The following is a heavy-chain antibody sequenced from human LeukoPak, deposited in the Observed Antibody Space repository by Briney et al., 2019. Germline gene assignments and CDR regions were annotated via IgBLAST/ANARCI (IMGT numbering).Heavy chain of an antibody. CDR2: INPNSGGT. D-gene: IGHD5-18*01. CDR3: ATDGDRYGYELDY. J-gene: IGHJ4*02. V-gene: IGHV1-2*02. Sequence: ASVKVSCKASGYTFTGYYMHWGRPAPGQGLEWMGWINPNSGGTNYAQKFQDRATMTRDTSISTAYMELSRLRSDDTAVYYCATDGDRYGYELDYWGQGTLVTVSS. CDR1: GYTFTGYY.